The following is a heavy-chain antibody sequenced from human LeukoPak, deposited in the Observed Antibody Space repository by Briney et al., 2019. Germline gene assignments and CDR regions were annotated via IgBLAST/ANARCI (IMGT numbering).Heavy chain of an antibody. CDR3: ARTVELWFGELLPDYYYGMDV. CDR2: MNPNSGGT. Sequence: ASVKVSCKASGYTFTNYDINWVRQATGRGLEWMGWMNPNSGGTNYAQKFQGRVTMTRDTSISTAYMELSRLRSDDTAVYYCARTVELWFGELLPDYYYGMDVWGQGTTVTVSS. J-gene: IGHJ6*02. V-gene: IGHV1-2*02. CDR1: GYTFTNYD. D-gene: IGHD3-10*01.